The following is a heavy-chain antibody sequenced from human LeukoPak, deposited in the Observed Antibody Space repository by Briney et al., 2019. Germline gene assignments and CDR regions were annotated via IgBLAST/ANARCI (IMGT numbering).Heavy chain of an antibody. V-gene: IGHV1-2*02. Sequence: GASVKVSCKPSGYTSSDSYIHWVRQAPGVGLQWMGWISPNNGDTNYAEDFQGRVTMTRDTSIRTAYMELTRLTLNDTAVYYCVRSPIGASAYWGRGTLVTVSS. CDR1: GYTSSDSY. D-gene: IGHD3-10*01. J-gene: IGHJ4*02. CDR2: ISPNNGDT. CDR3: VRSPIGASAY.